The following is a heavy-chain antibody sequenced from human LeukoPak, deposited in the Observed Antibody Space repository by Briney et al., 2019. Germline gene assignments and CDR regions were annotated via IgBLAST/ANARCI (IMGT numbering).Heavy chain of an antibody. CDR3: ARHVTYYSDSSGHDSADY. CDR1: GYTFSSYD. V-gene: IGHV1-18*01. CDR2: ISAYNGNT. D-gene: IGHD3-22*01. Sequence: ASVKVSCKASGYTFSSYDIIWVRQAPGQGLEWMGWISAYNGNTSYAQKVQGRVTMTTDTSTSTAYMEVRSLRSDDTAVYYCARHVTYYSDSSGHDSADYWGQGTLVTVSS. J-gene: IGHJ4*02.